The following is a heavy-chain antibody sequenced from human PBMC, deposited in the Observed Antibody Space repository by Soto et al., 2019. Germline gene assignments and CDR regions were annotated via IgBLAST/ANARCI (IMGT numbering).Heavy chain of an antibody. Sequence: QVHLQESGPGLVKPSGTLSLTCGVSGASVSSSHWWTWVRQPPGKGLEWIGEIYHVGFTSYNPSLKSRVIMSMDQSRNQFSLKMSSVTAADTAVYYYARVRPSTSTRPAALLYYFDYWGQGSLVTVSS. CDR2: IYHVGFT. CDR3: ARVRPSTSTRPAALLYYFDY. D-gene: IGHD2-2*01. V-gene: IGHV4-4*02. CDR1: GASVSSSHW. J-gene: IGHJ4*02.